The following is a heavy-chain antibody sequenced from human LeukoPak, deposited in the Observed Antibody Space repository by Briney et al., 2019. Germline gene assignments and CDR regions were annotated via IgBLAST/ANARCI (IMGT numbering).Heavy chain of an antibody. J-gene: IGHJ4*01. CDR1: GFTFNTYT. D-gene: IGHD3-22*01. Sequence: PGGSLRLSCAASGFTFNTYTMNWVRQAPGKGLEWVSYISGSSGIIDYADSVRGRFTISRDNAKNSLYLQMNSLRAEDTAVYYCARSPYYYDGSGYRYFDNWGHGTLVTVSS. V-gene: IGHV3-48*01. CDR3: ARSPYYYDGSGYRYFDN. CDR2: ISGSSGII.